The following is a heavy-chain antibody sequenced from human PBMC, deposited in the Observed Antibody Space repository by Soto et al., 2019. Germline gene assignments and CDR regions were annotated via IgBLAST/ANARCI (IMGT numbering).Heavy chain of an antibody. J-gene: IGHJ4*02. D-gene: IGHD5-12*01. Sequence: GGSLRLSCAASGFTFSSYSMNWVRQAPGKGLEWVSFISSGSSNIYYADSVKGRFTISRDNAKNSLCLQMNSLRAEDTAVYYCARDVDGYNFGTFDHWGQGTLVTVSS. V-gene: IGHV3-21*01. CDR3: ARDVDGYNFGTFDH. CDR2: ISSGSSNI. CDR1: GFTFSSYS.